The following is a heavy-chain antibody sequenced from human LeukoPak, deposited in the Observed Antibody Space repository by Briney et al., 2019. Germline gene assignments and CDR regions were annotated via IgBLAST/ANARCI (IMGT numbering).Heavy chain of an antibody. Sequence: PGGSLRLSCAASGFTFSSYAMSWVRQAPGKGLEWVSAISGSGGSTYYADSVKGRFTISRDISKNTLFLQMNSLKVEDTAVYYCARSVRGVIADAFNVWGQGTMVAVSS. CDR3: ARSVRGVIADAFNV. CDR2: ISGSGGST. J-gene: IGHJ3*01. V-gene: IGHV3-23*01. D-gene: IGHD3-10*01. CDR1: GFTFSSYA.